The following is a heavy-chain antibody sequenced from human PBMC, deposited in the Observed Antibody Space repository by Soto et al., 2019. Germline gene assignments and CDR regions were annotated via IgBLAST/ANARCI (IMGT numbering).Heavy chain of an antibody. CDR1: GFTFSSYA. CDR2: ISGSGGST. J-gene: IGHJ6*02. V-gene: IGHV3-23*01. Sequence: GGSLRLSCAASGFTFSSYAMSWVRQAPGKGLEWVSAISGSGGSTYYADSVKGRFTIPRDNSKNTLYLQMNSLRAEDTAVYYCAKEVTYYDFWSGQVLYYYYGMDVWGQGTTVTVS. D-gene: IGHD3-3*01. CDR3: AKEVTYYDFWSGQVLYYYYGMDV.